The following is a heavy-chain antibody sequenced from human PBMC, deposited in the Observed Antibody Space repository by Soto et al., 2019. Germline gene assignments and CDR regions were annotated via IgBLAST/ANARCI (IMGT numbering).Heavy chain of an antibody. Sequence: PGGSLRLSCAASGLTFSNYAMSWVRQAPGMGLEWVSAISPNGDTTNYADSVKGRFTISRDNAKDTLYLQMNSLRGEDTAVYYCAKHGGSGSFDYWGQGTLVTVSS. CDR3: AKHGGSGSFDY. J-gene: IGHJ4*02. CDR2: ISPNGDTT. D-gene: IGHD6-19*01. V-gene: IGHV3-23*01. CDR1: GLTFSNYA.